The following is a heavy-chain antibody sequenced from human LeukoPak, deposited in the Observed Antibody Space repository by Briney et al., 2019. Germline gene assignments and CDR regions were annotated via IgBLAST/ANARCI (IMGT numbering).Heavy chain of an antibody. CDR3: ARVDRYFDWRGYFDY. V-gene: IGHV4-39*07. CDR2: IYYSGST. CDR1: GDSITCSNCY. D-gene: IGHD3-9*01. Sequence: SETVSLTCSVSGDSITCSNCYWGWIRQPPGKGLGWIGSIYYSGSTYYNPSLKSRVTIAVNPSKKQFSLKLSSVTAADTAVYYCARVDRYFDWRGYFDYWGQGTLVTVSS. J-gene: IGHJ4*02.